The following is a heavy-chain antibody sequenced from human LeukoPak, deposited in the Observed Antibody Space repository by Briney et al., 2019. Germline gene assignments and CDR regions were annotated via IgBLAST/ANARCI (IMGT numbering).Heavy chain of an antibody. V-gene: IGHV3-23*01. CDR3: AKDKRGYSYGYDY. D-gene: IGHD5-18*01. Sequence: GGSLRLSCAASGFTFSGYALSWVRQAPGKGLEWVSAISGSGGSTYYADSVKGRFTISRDNSKNTLYLQMNSLRAEDTAVYYCAKDKRGYSYGYDYWGQGTLVTVSS. CDR1: GFTFSGYA. J-gene: IGHJ4*02. CDR2: ISGSGGST.